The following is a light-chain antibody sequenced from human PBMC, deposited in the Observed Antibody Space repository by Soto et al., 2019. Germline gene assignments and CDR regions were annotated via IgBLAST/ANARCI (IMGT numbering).Light chain of an antibody. CDR1: QSISVW. V-gene: IGKV1-5*03. CDR2: MAS. CDR3: QHCSAYST. J-gene: IGKJ1*01. Sequence: DIQMTQSPSTLSASVGDRVTITCRASQSISVWLSWYQQKPGKAPKLLIYMASTLERGVHSMFSGSGSGTVFTINMSSLQPDDFATYYCQHCSAYSTFGQGTRVQI.